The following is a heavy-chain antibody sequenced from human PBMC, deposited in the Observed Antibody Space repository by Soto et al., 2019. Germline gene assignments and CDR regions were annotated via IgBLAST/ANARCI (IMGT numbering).Heavy chain of an antibody. D-gene: IGHD3-3*01. CDR3: ARGTQEYYDFWSGYHD. CDR1: VGTFSSYA. Sequence: GXSVKVSCKASVGTFSSYAISWVRQAPGQGLEWMGGIIPIFGTANYAQKFQGRVTITADESTSTAYMELSSLRSEDTAVYYCARGTQEYYDFWSGYHDWGQGTLVTVSS. CDR2: IIPIFGTA. V-gene: IGHV1-69*13. J-gene: IGHJ4*02.